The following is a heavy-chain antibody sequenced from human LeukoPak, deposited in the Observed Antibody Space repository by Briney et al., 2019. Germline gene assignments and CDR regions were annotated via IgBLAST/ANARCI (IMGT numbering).Heavy chain of an antibody. CDR2: MNPNSGNT. Sequence: ASVKVSCKASGYTFTSYDINWVRQATGQGLKWMEWMNPNSGNTGYAQKFQGRVTMTRNTSISTAYMELSSLRSEDTAVYYCARAPVVPAASGHYYCYMDVWGKGTTVTVSS. CDR1: GYTFTSYD. V-gene: IGHV1-8*01. J-gene: IGHJ6*03. D-gene: IGHD2-2*01. CDR3: ARAPVVPAASGHYYCYMDV.